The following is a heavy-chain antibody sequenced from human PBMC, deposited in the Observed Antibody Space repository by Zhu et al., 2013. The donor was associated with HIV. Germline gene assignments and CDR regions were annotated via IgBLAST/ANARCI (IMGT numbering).Heavy chain of an antibody. D-gene: IGHD6-13*01. CDR3: ATYAAAAPGPRDPYFYYGMDV. CDR1: GGTFSSYA. CDR2: IIPIFGTA. V-gene: IGHV1-69*01. Sequence: QVQLVQSGAEVKKPGSSVKVSCKASGGTFSSYAISWVRQAPGQGLEWMGGIIPIFGTANYAQKFQGRVTITADESTSTAYMELSSLRSEDTAVYYCATYAAAAPGPRDPYFYYGMDVWGQGTTVTVSS. J-gene: IGHJ6*02.